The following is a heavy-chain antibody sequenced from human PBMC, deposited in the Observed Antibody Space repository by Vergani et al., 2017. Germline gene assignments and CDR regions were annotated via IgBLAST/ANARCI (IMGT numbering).Heavy chain of an antibody. D-gene: IGHD6-19*01. V-gene: IGHV4-4*02. CDR1: GGSISSSNW. CDR2: IYHTGST. Sequence: QVQLQESGPGLVKPSGTLSLTCAVSGGSISSSNWWSWVRQPPGKGLEWIGEIYHTGSTNYNPSPKSRVTISVDKSKNQFSLKLSSVTAADTAVYYCARDRGDSSRPEFDPWDERTLVTVSA. J-gene: IGHJ5*02. CDR3: ARDRGDSSRPEFDP.